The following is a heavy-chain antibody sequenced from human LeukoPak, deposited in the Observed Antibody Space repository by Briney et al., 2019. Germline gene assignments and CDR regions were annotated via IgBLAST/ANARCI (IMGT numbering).Heavy chain of an antibody. Sequence: SETLSLTCAVPGYSISSCYYWGWIRQPPGKGLEWIGSIYHSGSTYYNPSLKSRVTISVDTSKNQFSLKLSSVTAADTAVYYCARANYYDSSGSIANWFDPWGQGTLVTVSS. CDR2: IYHSGST. CDR3: ARANYYDSSGSIANWFDP. J-gene: IGHJ5*02. CDR1: GYSISSCYY. V-gene: IGHV4-38-2*01. D-gene: IGHD3-22*01.